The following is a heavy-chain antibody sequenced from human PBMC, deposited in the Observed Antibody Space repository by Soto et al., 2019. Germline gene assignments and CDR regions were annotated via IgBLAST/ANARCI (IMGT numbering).Heavy chain of an antibody. CDR1: GFTFSSYA. V-gene: IGHV3-23*01. J-gene: IGHJ6*03. CDR3: AKDFAESDVVAATPAKYYYYMDV. Sequence: EVQLLESGGGLVQPGGSLRLSCAASGFTFSSYAMSWVRQAPGKGLEWVSAISGSGGSTYYADSVKGRFTISRDNSKNTMYLQMNSLRAEDTAVYYCAKDFAESDVVAATPAKYYYYMDVWGKGTTVTVSS. D-gene: IGHD2-15*01. CDR2: ISGSGGST.